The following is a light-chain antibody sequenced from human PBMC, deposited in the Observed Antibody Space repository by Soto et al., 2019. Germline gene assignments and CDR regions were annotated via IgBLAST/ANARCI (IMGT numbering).Light chain of an antibody. J-gene: IGKJ4*01. CDR1: QDITNY. V-gene: IGKV1-33*01. Sequence: DIQMTQSPSSMSASVGDRVTITCQASQDITNYLNWYQHKAGRAPKLLFSDASTLETGVPSRFSGSGSGTHFTFTISSLQPEDFATYYCQQYDSLPLTFAGGTRLEIK. CDR3: QQYDSLPLT. CDR2: DAS.